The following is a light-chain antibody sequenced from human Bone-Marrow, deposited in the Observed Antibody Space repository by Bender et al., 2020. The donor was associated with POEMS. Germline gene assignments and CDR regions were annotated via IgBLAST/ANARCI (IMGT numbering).Light chain of an antibody. CDR1: NIGSKS. CDR3: QAWDSSPGI. CDR2: DDN. V-gene: IGLV3-21*02. J-gene: IGLJ2*01. Sequence: SYVLTQPPSVSVAPGQTARLTCGGENIGSKSVHWYQQQSGQAPTLVVYDDNGRPSGIPERFSGSNSGNTATLTISGTQAMDEADYYCQAWDSSPGIFGGGTKLTVL.